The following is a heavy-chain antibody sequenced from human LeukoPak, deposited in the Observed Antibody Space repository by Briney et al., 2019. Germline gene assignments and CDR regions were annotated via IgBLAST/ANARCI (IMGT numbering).Heavy chain of an antibody. Sequence: PGGSLRLSCAASGFTFSSYAMHWVRQAPGKGLEWVAVISYDGSNKYYADSVKGRFTISRDNAKNSLYLQMNSLRAEDTAVYYCAMSSSWYENYFDYWGQGTLVTVSS. CDR3: AMSSSWYENYFDY. D-gene: IGHD6-13*01. CDR2: ISYDGSNK. J-gene: IGHJ4*02. V-gene: IGHV3-30-3*01. CDR1: GFTFSSYA.